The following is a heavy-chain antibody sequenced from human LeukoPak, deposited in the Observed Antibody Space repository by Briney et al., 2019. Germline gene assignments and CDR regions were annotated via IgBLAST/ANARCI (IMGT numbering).Heavy chain of an antibody. V-gene: IGHV3-74*01. CDR3: AKSDGLYGDYPIDY. CDR2: INSDGSST. Sequence: GGSLRLSCAASGFTFSSYWMHWVRQAPGKGLVWVSRINSDGSSTSYADSVKGRFTISRDNSKNTLYLQMNSLRAEDTAVYYCAKSDGLYGDYPIDYWGQGTLVTVSS. J-gene: IGHJ4*02. D-gene: IGHD4-17*01. CDR1: GFTFSSYW.